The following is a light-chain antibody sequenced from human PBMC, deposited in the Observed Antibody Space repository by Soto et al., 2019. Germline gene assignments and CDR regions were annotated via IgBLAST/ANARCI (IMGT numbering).Light chain of an antibody. Sequence: QSALIQPPSVSGPPGQAVTISCTGTSSDVGSYDYVSWYQQHPGTVPKPMMYSVNTQPSGVPDRFSGSKSGKMASMTISGLQAEDEADYYWYSYTSSATNWVFGGGTKLTVL. CDR3: YSYTSSATNWV. J-gene: IGLJ3*02. CDR1: SSDVGSYDY. CDR2: SVN. V-gene: IGLV2-11*01.